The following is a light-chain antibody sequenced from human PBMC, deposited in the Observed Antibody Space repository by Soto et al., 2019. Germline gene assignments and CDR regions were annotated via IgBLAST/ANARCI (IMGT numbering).Light chain of an antibody. V-gene: IGLV2-14*03. CDR3: SSYTTIRTWV. CDR2: DVS. Sequence: QSALTQPAAVSGSPGQSITISCTGTSSDVGAFNFVSWYQQHPGKAPKFVIYDVSNRPSGVSNRFSGSKSGNSASLTISGLQAEDEAYYYCSSYTTIRTWVFGGGTKLTVL. CDR1: SSDVGAFNF. J-gene: IGLJ3*02.